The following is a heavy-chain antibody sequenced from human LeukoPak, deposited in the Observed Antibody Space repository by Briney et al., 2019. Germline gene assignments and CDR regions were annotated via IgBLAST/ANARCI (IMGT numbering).Heavy chain of an antibody. CDR3: ARDHGYANWFDP. V-gene: IGHV4-34*01. Sequence: SETLSLTCAVYGGSFSGYYWSWIRQPPGKGLEYIGSIYYTGTTYYKSSLKSRVTISVDTSKNQFSLKLNSVTAADTAVYYCARDHGYANWFDPWGQGTLVTVSS. D-gene: IGHD5-18*01. CDR1: GGSFSGYY. J-gene: IGHJ5*02. CDR2: IYYTGTT.